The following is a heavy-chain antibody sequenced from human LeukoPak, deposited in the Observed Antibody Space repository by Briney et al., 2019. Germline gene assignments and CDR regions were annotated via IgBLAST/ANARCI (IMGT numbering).Heavy chain of an antibody. D-gene: IGHD3-3*01. V-gene: IGHV1-69*01. CDR2: A. J-gene: IGHJ3*02. Sequence: ANYAQKFQGRVTITADQSTSTAYMELSSLRSEDTAVYYCARADGEITIFGVVTSDAFDIWGQGTMVTVSS. CDR3: ARADGEITIFGVVTSDAFDI.